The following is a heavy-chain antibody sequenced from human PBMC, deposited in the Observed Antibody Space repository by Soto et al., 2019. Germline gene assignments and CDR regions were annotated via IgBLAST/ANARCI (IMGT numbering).Heavy chain of an antibody. V-gene: IGHV1-58*01. Sequence: SVKVSCKASGFTFTSSAVQWVRQARGQRLEWIGWIVVGSGNTNYAQKFQERVTITRDMSTSTAYMELSSLRSEDTAVYYCSADPCSSTSCTYYYYYGMDVWGQGITVTVSS. J-gene: IGHJ6*02. D-gene: IGHD2-2*01. CDR3: SADPCSSTSCTYYYYYGMDV. CDR2: IVVGSGNT. CDR1: GFTFTSSA.